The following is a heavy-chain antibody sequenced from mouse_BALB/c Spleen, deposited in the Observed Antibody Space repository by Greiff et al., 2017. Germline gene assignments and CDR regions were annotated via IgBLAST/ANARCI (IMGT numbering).Heavy chain of an antibody. V-gene: IGHV5-17*02. Sequence: DVMLVESGGGLVQPGGSRKLSCAASGFTFSSFGMHWVRQAPEKGLEWVAYISSGSSTIYYADTVKGRFTISRDNPKNTLFLQMTSLRSEDTAMYYCARSGGYYPWFAYWGQGTLVTVSA. D-gene: IGHD2-3*01. CDR3: ARSGGYYPWFAY. CDR1: GFTFSSFG. CDR2: ISSGSSTI. J-gene: IGHJ3*01.